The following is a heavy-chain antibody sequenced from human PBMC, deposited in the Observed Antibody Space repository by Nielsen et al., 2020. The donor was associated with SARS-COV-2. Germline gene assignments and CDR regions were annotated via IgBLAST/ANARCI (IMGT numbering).Heavy chain of an antibody. V-gene: IGHV3-9*01. D-gene: IGHD3-9*01. CDR3: ASLTGSDYYYGMDV. J-gene: IGHJ6*02. Sequence: SLKISCAASGFTFSSYGMHWVRQAPGKGLEWVSGISWNSGSIGYADSVKGRFTISRDNAKNSLYLQMNSLRAEDTALYYCASLTGSDYYYGMDVWGQGTTVTVSS. CDR1: GFTFSSYG. CDR2: ISWNSGSI.